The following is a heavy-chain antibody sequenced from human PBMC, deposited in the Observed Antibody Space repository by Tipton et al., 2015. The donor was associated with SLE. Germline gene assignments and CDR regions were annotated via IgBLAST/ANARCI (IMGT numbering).Heavy chain of an antibody. CDR2: VSGSGTNT. Sequence: SLRLSCAAFGFTFSDYYMTWVRQAPGKGLEWVSAVSGSGTNTYYADSVKGRFTISRDNSQNTLYLQMNSLRAKDTAVYYYARRNSESGAFDMWGQGTLVTVSS. CDR1: GFTFSDYY. V-gene: IGHV3-23*01. D-gene: IGHD3-10*01. CDR3: ARRNSESGAFDM. J-gene: IGHJ3*02.